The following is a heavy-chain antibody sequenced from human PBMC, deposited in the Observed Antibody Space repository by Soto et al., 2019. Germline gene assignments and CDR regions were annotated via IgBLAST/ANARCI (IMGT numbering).Heavy chain of an antibody. J-gene: IGHJ4*02. Sequence: ASVKVSCKTSGYTFTDHGIDWVRQAPGQGLEWVGWVSSYNGNTNYAYNLKDRVIMTTDASTSTAYMELRGLRSDAAAVYYCAREVEGSYSPADFWGQGTPVTVSS. D-gene: IGHD3-10*01. CDR3: AREVEGSYSPADF. V-gene: IGHV1-18*01. CDR1: GYTFTDHG. CDR2: VSSYNGNT.